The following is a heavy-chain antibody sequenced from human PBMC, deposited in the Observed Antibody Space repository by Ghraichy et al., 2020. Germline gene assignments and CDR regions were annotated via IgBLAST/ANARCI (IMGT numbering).Heavy chain of an antibody. V-gene: IGHV1-46*01. J-gene: IGHJ4*02. CDR2: INPSGGST. CDR1: GYTFTSYY. D-gene: IGHD6-19*01. CDR3: ARGHPIYSSGWYVIPGEPDY. Sequence: ASVKVSCKASGYTFTSYYMHWVRQAPGQGLEWMGIINPSGGSTSYAQKFQGRVTMTRDTSTSTVYMELSSLRSEDTAVYYCARGHPIYSSGWYVIPGEPDYWGQGTLVTVSS.